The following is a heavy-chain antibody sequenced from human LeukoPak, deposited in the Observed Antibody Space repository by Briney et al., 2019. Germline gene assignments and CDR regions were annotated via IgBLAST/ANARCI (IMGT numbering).Heavy chain of an antibody. CDR2: ISYDGSNK. CDR1: GFTFSSYG. J-gene: IGHJ6*03. Sequence: QPGGSLRLSCAASGFTFSSYGMHWVRQAPGKGLEWVAVISYDGSNKYYADSVKGRFTISRDNSKNTLYLQMNSLRAEDTAVYYCAKDSVEQQLFEYYYYYYMDVWGKGTTVTVSS. D-gene: IGHD6-13*01. CDR3: AKDSVEQQLFEYYYYYYMDV. V-gene: IGHV3-30*18.